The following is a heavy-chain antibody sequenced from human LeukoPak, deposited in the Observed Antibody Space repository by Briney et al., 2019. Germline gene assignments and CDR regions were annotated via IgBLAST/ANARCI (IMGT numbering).Heavy chain of an antibody. V-gene: IGHV3-23*01. CDR2: ITGSGGNT. J-gene: IGHJ6*02. CDR3: AKAASSSWPSYYYGMDV. D-gene: IGHD6-13*01. Sequence: GGCLRLSCAASGFIFSSYSMSWVRQAPGMGLEWVSVITGSGGNTYYADSVKGRFTISKDNSKNTVYLQMSSLRVDDTAVYYCAKAASSSWPSYYYGMDVWGQGTTVTVSS. CDR1: GFIFSSYS.